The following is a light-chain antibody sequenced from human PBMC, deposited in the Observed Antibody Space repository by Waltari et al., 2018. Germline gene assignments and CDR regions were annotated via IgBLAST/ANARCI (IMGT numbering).Light chain of an antibody. CDR1: SRDVGGYNY. CDR2: EVS. V-gene: IGLV2-14*01. J-gene: IGLJ1*01. Sequence: QSALTQPASVSGSPGQSITISCTGTSRDVGGYNYVFWYQQHPGKAPKLMIYEVSNRPSGVSNRFSGSKSGNTASLTISGLQAEDEADYYCSSYTSSSTLVFGTGTKVTVL. CDR3: SSYTSSSTLV.